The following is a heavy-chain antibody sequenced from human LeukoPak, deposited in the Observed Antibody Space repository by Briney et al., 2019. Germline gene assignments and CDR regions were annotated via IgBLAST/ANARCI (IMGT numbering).Heavy chain of an antibody. J-gene: IGHJ4*02. CDR1: GFTFSSYG. D-gene: IGHD6-19*01. CDR3: ATTPSEWLVYFDY. Sequence: PGGSLRLSCAASGFTFSSYGMHWVRQAPGKGLEWVAVISYDGSNKYYADSVKGRFTISRDNSKNTLYLQMNSLRAEDTAVYYCATTPSEWLVYFDYWGQGTLVTVSS. CDR2: ISYDGSNK. V-gene: IGHV3-30*03.